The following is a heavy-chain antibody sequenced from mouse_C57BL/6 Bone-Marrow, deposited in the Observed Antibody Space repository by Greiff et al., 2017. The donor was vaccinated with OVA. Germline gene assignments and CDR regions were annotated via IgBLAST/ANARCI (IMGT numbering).Heavy chain of an antibody. J-gene: IGHJ4*01. CDR3: ARVYGYDSAMDY. CDR2: IYWVDDN. V-gene: IGHV8-12*01. D-gene: IGHD2-2*01. CDR1: GFSLSTSGMG. Sequence: QVTLKVSGPGILQSSQTLSLTCSFSGFSLSTSGMGVSWIRQPSGQGLEWLAHIYWVDDNRYNPYLKSRLTISKDTSRNQVFLKITSVDTADTATYYCARVYGYDSAMDYWGQGTSVTVSS.